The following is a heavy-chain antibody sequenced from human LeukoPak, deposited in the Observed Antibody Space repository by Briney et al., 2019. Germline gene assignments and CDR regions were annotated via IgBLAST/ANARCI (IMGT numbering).Heavy chain of an antibody. J-gene: IGHJ4*02. CDR1: GDSVSSNSAT. CDR3: ARAPHGSGCDF. V-gene: IGHV6-1*01. CDR2: TYYRSKWYN. Sequence: SLTLSLTCAISGDSVSSNSATWIWIRQSPSRGLEWLGRTYYRSKWYNDYGLSVKSRVTVNPDTSKNQFSLQLNSVTPEDTAVYYCARAPHGSGCDFWSQGALVTVSS. D-gene: IGHD6-19*01.